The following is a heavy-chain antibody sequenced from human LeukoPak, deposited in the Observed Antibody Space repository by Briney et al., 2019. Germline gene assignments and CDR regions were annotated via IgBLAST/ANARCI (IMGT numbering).Heavy chain of an antibody. CDR3: ARDIGFVGVQLERDWFDP. D-gene: IGHD1-1*01. CDR2: IIPIFGTA. Sequence: ASVKVSCKASGYTFTSYGISWVRQAPGQGLEWMGGIIPIFGTANYAQKFQGRVTITADESTSTAYMELSSLRSEDTAVYYCARDIGFVGVQLERDWFDPWGQGTLVTVSS. V-gene: IGHV1-69*13. CDR1: GYTFTSYG. J-gene: IGHJ5*02.